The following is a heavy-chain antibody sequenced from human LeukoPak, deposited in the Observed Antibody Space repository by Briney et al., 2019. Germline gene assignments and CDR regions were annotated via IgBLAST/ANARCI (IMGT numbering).Heavy chain of an antibody. CDR2: ISGSGGTT. CDR3: AKDLGGWSQLDY. CDR1: GFTFSSYA. Sequence: GVSLRLSCAASGFTFSSYAMSWVRQAPGKGLEWVSAISGSGGTTFYAGSVKGRFTISRDNSQNTMYLQMTSLRAEDTAVYYCAKDLGGWSQLDYWGQGTLVTVSS. J-gene: IGHJ4*02. V-gene: IGHV3-23*01. D-gene: IGHD6-19*01.